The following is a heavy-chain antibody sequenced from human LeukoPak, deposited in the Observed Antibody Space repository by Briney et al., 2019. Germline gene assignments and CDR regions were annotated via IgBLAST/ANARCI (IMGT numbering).Heavy chain of an antibody. V-gene: IGHV1-46*01. J-gene: IGHJ4*02. CDR2: INANGGGS. CDR3: ARGLGSGSYYGY. Sequence: ASVKVSCKASGYTFTSFYMRWVRQAPGQGLEWIGIINANGGGSTYAQNFQGRVTMTRDTSTSTVYMELNSLRSDDTAVYYCARGLGSGSYYGYWGQGTLVTVSS. D-gene: IGHD1-26*01. CDR1: GYTFTSFY.